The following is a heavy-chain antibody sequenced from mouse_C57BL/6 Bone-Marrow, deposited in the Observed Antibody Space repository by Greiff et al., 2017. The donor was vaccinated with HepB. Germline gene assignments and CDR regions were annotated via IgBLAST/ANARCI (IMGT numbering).Heavy chain of an antibody. V-gene: IGHV1-72*01. Sequence: VQLQQPGAELVKPGASVKLSCKASGYTFTSYRMHWVKQRPGRGLEWIGRIDPNSGGTKYNEKFKSKATLTVDKPSSTAYMQLSSLTSVDSAVYYCAREGASIYYDYDGAWFAYWGQGTLVTVSA. CDR2: IDPNSGGT. CDR3: AREGASIYYDYDGAWFAY. CDR1: GYTFTSYR. J-gene: IGHJ3*01. D-gene: IGHD2-4*01.